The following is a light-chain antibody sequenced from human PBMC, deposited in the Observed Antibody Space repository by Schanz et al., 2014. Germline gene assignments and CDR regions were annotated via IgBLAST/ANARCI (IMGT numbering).Light chain of an antibody. V-gene: IGLV2-11*01. CDR1: SSDVGGYDY. Sequence: QSALTQPRSVSGSPGQSVTISCTGTSSDVGGYDYVSWYQQHPGKAPKLMIYDVSNRPSGVPDRYSGSKSGNTASLTVSGLQAEDEADYYCSSYAGSDNLIFGGGTKLTVL. J-gene: IGLJ2*01. CDR2: DVS. CDR3: SSYAGSDNLI.